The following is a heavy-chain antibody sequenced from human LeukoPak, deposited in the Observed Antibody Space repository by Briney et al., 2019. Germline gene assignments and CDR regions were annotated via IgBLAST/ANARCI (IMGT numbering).Heavy chain of an antibody. J-gene: IGHJ4*02. CDR3: AKLPRRAADY. CDR2: ISGSGGST. Sequence: GGSLRLSCAASGFTFSSYAMNWVRQAPGKGLEWVSAISGSGGSTYYADSVTGRFTISRDNSKNTLCLQMNSLRAEDTVVYYCAKLPRRAADYWGQGTLVTVSS. V-gene: IGHV3-23*01. CDR1: GFTFSSYA.